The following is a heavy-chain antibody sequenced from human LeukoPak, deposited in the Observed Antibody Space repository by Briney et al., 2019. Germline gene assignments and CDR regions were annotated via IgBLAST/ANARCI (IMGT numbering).Heavy chain of an antibody. V-gene: IGHV1-46*01. D-gene: IGHD6-19*01. Sequence: EASVKVSCRASGYTFTSYYMHWVRQAPGQGLEWMGIINPSGGSTSYAQKFQGRVTMTRDMSTSTVYMELSSLRSKDTAVYYCARDLAQWLVYNWFDPWGQGTLVTVSS. CDR1: GYTFTSYY. CDR3: ARDLAQWLVYNWFDP. J-gene: IGHJ5*02. CDR2: INPSGGST.